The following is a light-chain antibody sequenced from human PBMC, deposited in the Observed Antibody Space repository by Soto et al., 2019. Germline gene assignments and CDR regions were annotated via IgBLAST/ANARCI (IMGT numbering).Light chain of an antibody. CDR2: DNN. V-gene: IGLV1-51*01. CDR3: GTWDSSLSGVV. CDR1: SSNIGNNY. J-gene: IGLJ2*01. Sequence: QSVLTQPPSVSAAPGQKVTISRSGSSSNIGNNYVSWYQQLPGAAPKLLIRDNNERPSGIPDRFSGSKSGTSATLGITGLQTGDEADYYCGTWDSSLSGVVFGGGTKLTVL.